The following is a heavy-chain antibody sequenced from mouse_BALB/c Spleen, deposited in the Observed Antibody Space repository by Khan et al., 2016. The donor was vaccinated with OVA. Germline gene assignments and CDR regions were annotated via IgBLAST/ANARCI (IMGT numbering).Heavy chain of an antibody. V-gene: IGHV14-3*02. CDR3: ARMARK. CDR1: GLNIKDNY. CDR2: IDPPNGNT. J-gene: IGHJ2*01. Sequence: EVQLQQSGAELVKSGATVKLSCTASGLNIKDNYMHWLKQWPETGLEWIGRIDPPNGNTTYDPKFQGKATITDDKSPNQAYLQLSRLAAEDTAVYYCARMARKWGQGTTLTVSS.